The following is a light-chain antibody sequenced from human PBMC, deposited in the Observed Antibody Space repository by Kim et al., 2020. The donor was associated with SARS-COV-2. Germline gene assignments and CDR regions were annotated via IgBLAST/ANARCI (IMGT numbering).Light chain of an antibody. CDR2: DVS. V-gene: IGKV3D-20*01. CDR1: QILINNY. J-gene: IGKJ5*01. Sequence: ETLLTQSPATLSLSPGERATLSCGASQILINNYLAWYQQKPGLAPRLVIRDVSRRATGVPDRFSGSGSGADFTLTISRLEPEDFALYYCQQYDTSPITFGRGTRLEIK. CDR3: QQYDTSPIT.